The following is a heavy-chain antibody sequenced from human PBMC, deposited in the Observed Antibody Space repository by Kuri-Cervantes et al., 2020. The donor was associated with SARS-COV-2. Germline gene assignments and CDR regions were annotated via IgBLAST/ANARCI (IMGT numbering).Heavy chain of an antibody. V-gene: IGHV3-21*04. D-gene: IGHD1-1*01. Sequence: ETLSLTCAASGFTFSSYSMNWVRQAPGKGLEWVSSISSSSSYIYYADSVKGRFTISRDNAKNSLYLQMNSLRAEDTAVYYCAGQVQLEHPTGRDYWGQGTLVTVSS. CDR1: GFTFSSYS. CDR2: ISSSSSYI. J-gene: IGHJ4*02. CDR3: AGQVQLEHPTGRDY.